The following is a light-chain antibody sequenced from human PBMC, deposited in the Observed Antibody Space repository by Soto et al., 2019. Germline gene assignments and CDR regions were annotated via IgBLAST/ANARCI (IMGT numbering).Light chain of an antibody. CDR3: QQFGSSPEYT. V-gene: IGKV3-20*01. Sequence: EIVLTQSPGTLSLSPGERATLSCRASQSVSSSQLAWYQQKPGQAPRRLIYGASTTATGVPDRFSGGGSGTDFTLTISRLEPEDFAEYYCQQFGSSPEYTFGQGTKLEVK. CDR2: GAS. J-gene: IGKJ2*01. CDR1: QSVSSSQ.